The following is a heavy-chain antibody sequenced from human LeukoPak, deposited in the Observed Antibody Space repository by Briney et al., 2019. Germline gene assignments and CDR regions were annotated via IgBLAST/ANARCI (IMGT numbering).Heavy chain of an antibody. J-gene: IGHJ6*03. D-gene: IGHD2-2*01. V-gene: IGHV1-2*02. CDR1: GGTFSSYA. Sequence: ASVKVSCKASGGTFSSYAISWVRQAPGQGLEWMGWINPNSGGTNYAQKFQGRVTMTRDTSISTAYMELSRLRSDDTAVYYCARAGSTRYYYYMDVWGKGTTVTVSS. CDR2: INPNSGGT. CDR3: ARAGSTRYYYYMDV.